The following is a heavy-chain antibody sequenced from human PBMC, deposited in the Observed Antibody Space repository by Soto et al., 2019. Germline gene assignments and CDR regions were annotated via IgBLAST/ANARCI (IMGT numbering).Heavy chain of an antibody. CDR2: ISSSGSTI. Sequence: EVQLVESGGGLVQPGGSLRLSCAASGFTFSSYEMNWVRQAPGKGLEWVSYISSSGSTIYYADSVKGRFTISRDNAKNSLYLQMNSLRAEDTAVYYCARDWKHDAFDIWGQGTMVTVSS. CDR1: GFTFSSYE. D-gene: IGHD1-1*01. J-gene: IGHJ3*02. CDR3: ARDWKHDAFDI. V-gene: IGHV3-48*03.